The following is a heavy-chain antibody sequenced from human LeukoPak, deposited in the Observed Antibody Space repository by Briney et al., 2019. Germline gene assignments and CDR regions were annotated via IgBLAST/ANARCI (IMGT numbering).Heavy chain of an antibody. J-gene: IGHJ4*02. CDR2: ISYDGSNK. V-gene: IGHV3-30*18. CDR3: AKDSYRRTSDYFDY. CDR1: GFTFSSYG. D-gene: IGHD3-16*02. Sequence: GGSLRLSCAASGFTFSSYGMHWVRQAPGKGLEWVAVISYDGSNKYYADSAKGRFTISRDNSKNTLYLQMNSLRAEDTAVYYCAKDSYRRTSDYFDYWGQGTLVTVSS.